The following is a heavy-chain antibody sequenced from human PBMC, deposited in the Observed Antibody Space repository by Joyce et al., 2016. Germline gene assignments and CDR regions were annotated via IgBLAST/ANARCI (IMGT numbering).Heavy chain of an antibody. J-gene: IGHJ4*02. CDR3: AKGLGDSVRGDFDY. Sequence: QVQLVESGGGVVQPGRSLRLSCAASGFTFSYYGMHWVRQAPGNGLEWVAEISYDGSEKLSADSVKGRSIISRDESKTTLYLQMNSLRADDTALYYCAKGLGDSVRGDFDYWGQGTLVTVSS. V-gene: IGHV3-30*18. D-gene: IGHD3-16*01. CDR2: ISYDGSEK. CDR1: GFTFSYYG.